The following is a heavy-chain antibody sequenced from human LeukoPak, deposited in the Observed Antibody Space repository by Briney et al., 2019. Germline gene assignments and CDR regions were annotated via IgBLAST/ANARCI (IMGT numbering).Heavy chain of an antibody. CDR3: ARVRRYYDSSGYEFGY. J-gene: IGHJ4*02. D-gene: IGHD3-22*01. CDR2: ISGSGGST. CDR1: GFTFSSYA. V-gene: IGHV3-23*01. Sequence: GGSLRLSCAASGFTFSSYAMSWVRQAPGKGLEWVSAISGSGGSTYYADSVKGRFTISRDNSKNTLYLQMNSLRAEDTAVYYCARVRRYYDSSGYEFGYWGQGTLVTVSS.